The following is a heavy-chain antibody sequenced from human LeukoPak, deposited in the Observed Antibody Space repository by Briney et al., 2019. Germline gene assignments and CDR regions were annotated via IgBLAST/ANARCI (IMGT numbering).Heavy chain of an antibody. V-gene: IGHV4-34*01. CDR1: GGSFSGYY. CDR3: ARGDTAMAKPNFDY. J-gene: IGHJ4*02. D-gene: IGHD5-18*01. CDR2: INHSGST. Sequence: SETLSLTCAVYGGSFSGYYWSWIRQPPGKWLEWIGEINHSGSTNYNPSLKSRVTISVDTSKNQFSLKLSSVTAADTAVYYCARGDTAMAKPNFDYWGQGTLVTVSS.